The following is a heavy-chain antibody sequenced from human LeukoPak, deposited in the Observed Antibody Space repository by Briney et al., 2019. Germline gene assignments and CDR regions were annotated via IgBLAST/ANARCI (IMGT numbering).Heavy chain of an antibody. CDR3: ARNDCSSTSCYDKNWYFDL. J-gene: IGHJ2*01. D-gene: IGHD2-2*01. CDR1: GGSISSYY. CDR2: IYYSGST. V-gene: IGHV4-59*01. Sequence: SETLSLTCTVSGGSISSYYWSWIRQPPGKGLEWIGYIYYSGSTNCNPSLKSRVTISVDTSKNQFSLKLSSVTAADTAVYYCARNDCSSTSCYDKNWYFDLWGRGTLVTVSS.